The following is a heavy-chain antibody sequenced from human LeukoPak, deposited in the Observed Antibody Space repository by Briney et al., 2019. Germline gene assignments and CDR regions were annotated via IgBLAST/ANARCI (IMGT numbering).Heavy chain of an antibody. Sequence: SETRSLTCAVYGGAFSGYYWSWIRQPPGKGLEWIGEINHSGSTNYNPSLKSRVTISVDTSKNQFSLKLSSVTAADTAVYYCARRSSGWYYFDYWSQGTLVTVSS. V-gene: IGHV4-34*01. CDR1: GGAFSGYY. D-gene: IGHD6-19*01. CDR3: ARRSSGWYYFDY. CDR2: INHSGST. J-gene: IGHJ4*02.